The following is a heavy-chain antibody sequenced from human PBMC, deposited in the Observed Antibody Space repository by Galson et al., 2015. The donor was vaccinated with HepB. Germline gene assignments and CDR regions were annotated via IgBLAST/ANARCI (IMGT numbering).Heavy chain of an antibody. Sequence: SLRLSCAASGFSFSTYSMHWARQAPGKGLEWVAVISYDGSDKYYADSVKGRFTISRDNSKNTLNLQMDSLRVEDTAVYYCARDRYPSSSWIYYYMDVWGKGTTVTVAS. CDR2: ISYDGSDK. CDR3: ARDRYPSSSWIYYYMDV. J-gene: IGHJ6*03. D-gene: IGHD6-13*01. V-gene: IGHV3-30-3*01. CDR1: GFSFSTYS.